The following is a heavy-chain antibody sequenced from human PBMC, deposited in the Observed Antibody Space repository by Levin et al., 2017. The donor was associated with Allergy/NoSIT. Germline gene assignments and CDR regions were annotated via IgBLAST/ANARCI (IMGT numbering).Heavy chain of an antibody. CDR1: GFTFDDYA. J-gene: IGHJ4*02. Sequence: GGSLRLSCAASGFTFDDYAMHWVRQAPGKGLEWVSGISWNSGSIGYADSVKGRFTISRDNAKNSLYLQMNSLRAEDTALYYCAKVGMGYCSSTSAHPDCYFDYWGQGTLVTVSS. V-gene: IGHV3-9*01. CDR3: AKVGMGYCSSTSAHPDCYFDY. CDR2: ISWNSGSI. D-gene: IGHD2-2*01.